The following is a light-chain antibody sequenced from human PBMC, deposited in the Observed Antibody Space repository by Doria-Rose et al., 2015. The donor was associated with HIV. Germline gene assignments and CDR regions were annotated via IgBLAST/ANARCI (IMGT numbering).Light chain of an antibody. J-gene: IGKJ3*01. CDR1: QSLLYTSKNY. CDR3: QQYYDTPS. CDR2: CAS. V-gene: IGKV4-1*01. Sequence: TQSPESLGMPLGERATLNCKSNQSLLYTSKNYLAWYQQKPGQPPKLLIYCASTRQSGVPDRFSGSGSGTDFTLTISSLEAEDVAVYYCQQYYDTPSFGPGTTVDIK.